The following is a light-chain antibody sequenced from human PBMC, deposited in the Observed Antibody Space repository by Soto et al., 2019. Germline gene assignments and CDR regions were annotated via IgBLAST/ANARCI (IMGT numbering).Light chain of an antibody. Sequence: DIVMTQSPDSLAVSLGERATINCKSSQSVLYSSNNKNYLAWYQQKPGQPPKLLIYWASTRESGVPDRFSGSGFGTDFTLTNSSLQAEDVAVYYCQQYYGTPHTFGQGTKLEIK. J-gene: IGKJ2*01. CDR3: QQYYGTPHT. V-gene: IGKV4-1*01. CDR1: QSVLYSSNNKNY. CDR2: WAS.